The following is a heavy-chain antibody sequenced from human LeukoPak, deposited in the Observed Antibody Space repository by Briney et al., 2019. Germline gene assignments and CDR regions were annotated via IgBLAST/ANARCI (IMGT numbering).Heavy chain of an antibody. Sequence: ASVKVSCKASGYTFTSYDINWVRQATGQGLEWMGWINPNSGGTNYARKFQGRVTMTRDTSISTAYMELSRLRSDDTAVYYCARDLAVVVAATPYYFDYWGQGTLVTVSS. CDR3: ARDLAVVVAATPYYFDY. CDR2: INPNSGGT. J-gene: IGHJ4*02. V-gene: IGHV1-2*02. D-gene: IGHD2-15*01. CDR1: GYTFTSYD.